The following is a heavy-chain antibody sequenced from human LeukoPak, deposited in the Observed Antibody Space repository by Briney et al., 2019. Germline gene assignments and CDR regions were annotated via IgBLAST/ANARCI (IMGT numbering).Heavy chain of an antibody. CDR3: ARHRGRLEYGDFYMDV. V-gene: IGHV5-51*01. J-gene: IGHJ6*03. CDR1: GYSFTSYW. Sequence: GESLKISCKGSGYSFTSYWIGWVRQMPGKGLEWMGIIYPGDSDTRYSPSFQGQVTISADKSISTAYLQWSSLKASDTAMYYCARHRGRLEYGDFYMDVWGKGTTVTVSS. CDR2: IYPGDSDT. D-gene: IGHD4-17*01.